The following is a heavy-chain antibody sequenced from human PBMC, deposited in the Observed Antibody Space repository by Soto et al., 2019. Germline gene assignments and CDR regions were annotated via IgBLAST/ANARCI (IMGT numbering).Heavy chain of an antibody. CDR1: GYTFTSYD. CDR2: MNPNSGNT. CDR3: ARGGITIFGVVIKNAFDI. V-gene: IGHV1-8*01. Sequence: GASVKVSCKASGYTFTSYDINWVRQATGQGLEWMGWMNPNSGNTGYAQKFQGRVTMTRNTSISTVYMELSSLRSEDTAVYYCARGGITIFGVVIKNAFDIWGQGTMVTVSS. J-gene: IGHJ3*02. D-gene: IGHD3-3*01.